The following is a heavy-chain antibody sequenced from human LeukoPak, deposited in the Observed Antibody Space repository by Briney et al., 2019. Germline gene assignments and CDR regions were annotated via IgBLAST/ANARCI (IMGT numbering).Heavy chain of an antibody. Sequence: GASVKVSCKASGSTFTAYYMHWVRQAPGQGLEWMGWINPNSGGTNYAQKFQGRVTMTRDTSISTAYMELSRLRSDDTAVYYCARVATRFGQLSPSPDYWGQGTLVTVSS. D-gene: IGHD3-16*01. CDR2: INPNSGGT. CDR1: GSTFTAYY. CDR3: ARVATRFGQLSPSPDY. V-gene: IGHV1-2*02. J-gene: IGHJ4*02.